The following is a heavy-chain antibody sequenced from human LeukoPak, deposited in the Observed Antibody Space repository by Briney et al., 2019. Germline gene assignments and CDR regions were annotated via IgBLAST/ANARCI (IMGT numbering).Heavy chain of an antibody. CDR2: INPSNGDT. CDR3: ARVGSSGWYVHPTLDY. Sequence: ASVKVSCKASGYTFSGYYIHWVGQAPGQGLEWMAWINPSNGDTNYAQKFQGRVTMTRDTSISTAYMELTRLISDDTAVYYCARVGSSGWYVHPTLDYWGQGTPVTVSS. J-gene: IGHJ4*02. CDR1: GYTFSGYY. V-gene: IGHV1-2*02. D-gene: IGHD6-19*01.